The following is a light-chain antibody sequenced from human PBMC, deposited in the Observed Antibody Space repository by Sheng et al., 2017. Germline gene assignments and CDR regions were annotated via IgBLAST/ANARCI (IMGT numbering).Light chain of an antibody. CDR3: QCYDDYNHWV. Sequence: NFMLTQPHSVSESPGKTITISCTRSAGNIANNYVQWYQQRPGRAPTIVIYENDQRPSGVPDRFSGSIDNSSTLPPSTISGLKTEDEADYYCQCYDDYNHWVFGGGTKLTVL. V-gene: IGLV6-57*03. J-gene: IGLJ3*02. CDR2: END. CDR1: AGNIANNY.